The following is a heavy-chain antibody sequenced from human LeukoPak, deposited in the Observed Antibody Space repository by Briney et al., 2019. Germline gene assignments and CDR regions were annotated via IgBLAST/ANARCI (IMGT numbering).Heavy chain of an antibody. CDR3: ARGKASGYSYGYYYYYYMDV. J-gene: IGHJ6*03. CDR1: GGSISSYY. D-gene: IGHD5-18*01. V-gene: IGHV4-59*01. CDR2: IYYSGST. Sequence: SETLSLTCTVSGGSISSYYWSWIRQPPGKGQEWIGYIYYSGSTNYNPSLKSRVTISVDTSKNQFSLKLSSVTAADTAVYYCARGKASGYSYGYYYYYYMDVWGKGTTVTVSS.